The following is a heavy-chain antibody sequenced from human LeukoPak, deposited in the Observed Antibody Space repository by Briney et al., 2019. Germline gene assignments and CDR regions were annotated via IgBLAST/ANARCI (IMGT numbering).Heavy chain of an antibody. CDR1: VASLAGYY. V-gene: IGHV4-4*07. CDR2: IYISDNA. D-gene: IGHD6-13*01. CDR3: ARDRDIAADGMEGGDAFDI. J-gene: IGHJ3*02. Sequence: SETLSLTCTASVASLAGYYWSWIRQPAGKGLEWIGRIYISDNARYNPSLKSRVTMSIDTSKKQFSLILRSVTAADTAVYYGARDRDIAADGMEGGDAFDIWGPGTLVTVSP.